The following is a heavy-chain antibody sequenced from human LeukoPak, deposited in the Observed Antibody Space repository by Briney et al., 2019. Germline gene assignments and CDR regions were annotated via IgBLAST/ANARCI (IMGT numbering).Heavy chain of an antibody. Sequence: GGSLRLSCSASGFAFTDYSMSWVRQAPGKGLEWVSIISRVSTYIYYADSVKGRFTVSRDNAKSSLYLQMTSLRAEDTAVYFCAREGGDGDYYYYMDVWGKGTTVTVSS. V-gene: IGHV3-21*01. D-gene: IGHD2-21*02. CDR2: ISRVSTYI. CDR1: GFAFTDYS. CDR3: AREGGDGDYYYYMDV. J-gene: IGHJ6*03.